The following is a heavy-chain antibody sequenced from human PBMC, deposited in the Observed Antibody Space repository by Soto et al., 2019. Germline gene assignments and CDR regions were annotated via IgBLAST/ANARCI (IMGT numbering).Heavy chain of an antibody. Sequence: EASVKVSCKASGYTFTSYAMSWVRQAPGKGLKWVTAISGSGGSTYYADSVKGRFTISRDNSKNTLYLQMNSLRAEDTAVYFCAKSHTTGTVEDAFDIWGQGTMVTVSS. CDR1: GYTFTSYA. CDR3: AKSHTTGTVEDAFDI. D-gene: IGHD1-1*01. J-gene: IGHJ3*02. V-gene: IGHV3-23*01. CDR2: ISGSGGST.